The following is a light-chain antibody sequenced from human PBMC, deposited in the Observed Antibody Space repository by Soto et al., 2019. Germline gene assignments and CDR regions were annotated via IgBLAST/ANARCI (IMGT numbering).Light chain of an antibody. CDR2: EAS. CDR3: QQRRNWPPT. CDR1: QSVNNF. V-gene: IGKV3-11*01. Sequence: EIGLTQSPATLSLSPGERATLSCRASQSVNNFLAWYQQRPGQAPRLLMYEASNRATGVPARFSGSGSGTDFTLTISSLEPEDFAIYYCQQRRNWPPTFGQGTKVDIK. J-gene: IGKJ1*01.